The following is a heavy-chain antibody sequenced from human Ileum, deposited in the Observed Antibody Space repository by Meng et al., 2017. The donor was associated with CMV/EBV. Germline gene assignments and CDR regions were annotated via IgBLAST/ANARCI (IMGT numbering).Heavy chain of an antibody. CDR3: AKESKWLLLYNWFDP. Sequence: GGSLRLSCAASGFTFSSYAMSWVRQDPGKWLEWVSAIRGSGGSTYYADSVKGRFTISRDNSKNTLYLQMNSLRAEDTAVYYCAKESKWLLLYNWFDPWGQGTLVTVSS. D-gene: IGHD3-22*01. V-gene: IGHV3-23*01. CDR1: GFTFSSYA. J-gene: IGHJ5*02. CDR2: IRGSGGST.